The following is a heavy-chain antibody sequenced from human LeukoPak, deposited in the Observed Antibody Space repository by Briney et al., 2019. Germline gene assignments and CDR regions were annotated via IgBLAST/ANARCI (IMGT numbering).Heavy chain of an antibody. V-gene: IGHV3-30*18. D-gene: IGHD6-13*01. J-gene: IGHJ4*01. CDR3: AKKRALGEVEYSSPYFRY. Sequence: PGRSLKLSCAASGFTFSSYGMHWVRQAPGKGLEWVAVISYDGSNKYYADSVKGRFTISRDNSKNTLYLQMNSLRAEDTAVYYCAKKRALGEVEYSSPYFRYLGQGNLGNVSS. CDR1: GFTFSSYG. CDR2: ISYDGSNK.